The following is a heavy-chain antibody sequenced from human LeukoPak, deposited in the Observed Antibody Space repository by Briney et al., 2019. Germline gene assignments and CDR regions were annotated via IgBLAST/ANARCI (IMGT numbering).Heavy chain of an antibody. D-gene: IGHD6-13*01. CDR2: IYYSGST. CDR1: GGSISSYY. J-gene: IGHJ4*02. Sequence: SETLSLTCTVSGGSISSYYWSWIRQPPGKGLEWIGYIYYSGSTNYNPSLESRVTISVDTSKNQFSLKLSSVTAADTAVYYCARVPRQQLEYYFDYWGQGTLVTVSS. CDR3: ARVPRQQLEYYFDY. V-gene: IGHV4-59*01.